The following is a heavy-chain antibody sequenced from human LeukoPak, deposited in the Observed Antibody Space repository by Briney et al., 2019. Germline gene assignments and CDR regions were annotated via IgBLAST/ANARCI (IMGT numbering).Heavy chain of an antibody. Sequence: PGGSLRLSCAASGFTVNSYYMTWVRQAPGKGLEWVSVIFIGGSTYYADSVKGRFAISRDSSKNTVYLQMDSLRVEDTAVYYCASVMTATTYWYFDLWGRGSLVTVSS. CDR2: IFIGGST. V-gene: IGHV3-66*02. D-gene: IGHD4-17*01. J-gene: IGHJ2*01. CDR3: ASVMTATTYWYFDL. CDR1: GFTVNSYY.